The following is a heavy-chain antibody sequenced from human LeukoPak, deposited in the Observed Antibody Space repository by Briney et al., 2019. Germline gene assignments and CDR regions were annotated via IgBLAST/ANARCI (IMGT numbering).Heavy chain of an antibody. CDR1: GYTFTSYY. CDR2: INPSGGST. Sequence: ASVKVSCKASGYTFTSYYMHWVRQAPGQGLEWIGIINPSGGSTSYAQKFQGRVTMTRDMSTSTDYMELSSLRSEDTAVYYCARGTNNAFDIWGQGTMVTVSS. CDR3: ARGTNNAFDI. J-gene: IGHJ3*02. V-gene: IGHV1-46*01. D-gene: IGHD1/OR15-1a*01.